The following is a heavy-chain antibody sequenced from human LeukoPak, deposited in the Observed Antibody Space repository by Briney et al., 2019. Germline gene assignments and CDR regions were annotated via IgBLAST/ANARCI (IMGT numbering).Heavy chain of an antibody. CDR3: AREGGEQIGDAFDI. Sequence: SETLSLTCTVSGGSISSYYWSWIRQPPGKGLEWIGYVYYSGTTNYNPTLQSRVTISVDTSKNQFSLYLRSVIAADTAVYYCAREGGEQIGDAFDIWGQGTMVTVSS. CDR2: VYYSGTT. V-gene: IGHV4-59*01. CDR1: GGSISSYY. D-gene: IGHD1/OR15-1a*01. J-gene: IGHJ3*02.